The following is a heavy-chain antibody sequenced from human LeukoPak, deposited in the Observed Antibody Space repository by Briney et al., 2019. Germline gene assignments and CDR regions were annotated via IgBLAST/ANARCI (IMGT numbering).Heavy chain of an antibody. J-gene: IGHJ4*02. CDR3: AKSGRATGYSSFDS. V-gene: IGHV3-23*01. CDR1: GFTFSSYA. D-gene: IGHD3-9*01. CDR2: ISAGGGGT. Sequence: GGSLRLSCAASGFTFSSYAMTWVRQAPGKGLEWVSAISAGGGGTFYADSVKGRLTLSRDNSKNTVYLRMNSLRAEDTAVYYCAKSGRATGYSSFDSWGQGTLVTVSS.